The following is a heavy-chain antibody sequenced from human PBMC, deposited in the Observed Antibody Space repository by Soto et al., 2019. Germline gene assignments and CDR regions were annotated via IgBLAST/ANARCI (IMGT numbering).Heavy chain of an antibody. Sequence: GGSLRLSCAASGFGFSAYEMNWVRQAPGKGLEWVAYISSGGNTIYYADSVEGRFTISRDTGENTLFLQMNSLRDEDTAIYYCARERPSADFWSGYSYGLDVWGQGTTVTVSS. V-gene: IGHV3-48*03. J-gene: IGHJ6*02. CDR2: ISSGGNTI. CDR3: ARERPSADFWSGYSYGLDV. CDR1: GFGFSAYE. D-gene: IGHD3-3*01.